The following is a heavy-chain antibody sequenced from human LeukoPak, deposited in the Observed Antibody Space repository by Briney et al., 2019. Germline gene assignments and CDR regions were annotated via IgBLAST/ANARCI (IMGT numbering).Heavy chain of an antibody. CDR3: ASLSDYGDQLDY. CDR2: IYYSGST. Sequence: SETLSLTCTVSGGSISSSSYYWRWIRQPPGKGLEWIGSIYYSGSTYYNPSLKSRVTISVDTSKNQFSLKLSSVTAADTAVYYCASLSDYGDQLDYWGQGTMVTVSS. CDR1: GGSISSSSYY. V-gene: IGHV4-39*01. D-gene: IGHD4-17*01. J-gene: IGHJ3*01.